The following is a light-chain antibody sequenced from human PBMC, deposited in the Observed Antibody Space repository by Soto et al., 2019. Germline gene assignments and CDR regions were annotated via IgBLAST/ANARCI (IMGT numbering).Light chain of an antibody. Sequence: EIVLTQYTGTLSLSPGEGATLYCWASQTVSSNYLAWYQQRPGQAPRLIIYGASSRATGIPDRFSGSGSGTDFTLTISSLQPDDIATYYCQQYDTYWTFGQGSKVDIK. V-gene: IGKV3-20*01. CDR1: QTVSSNY. CDR3: QQYDTYWT. CDR2: GAS. J-gene: IGKJ1*01.